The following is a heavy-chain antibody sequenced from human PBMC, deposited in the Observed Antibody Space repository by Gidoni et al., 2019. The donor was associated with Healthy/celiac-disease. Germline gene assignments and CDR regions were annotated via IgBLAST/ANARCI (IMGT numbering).Heavy chain of an antibody. J-gene: IGHJ2*01. CDR3: ARDSWRWLQSLLWYFDL. CDR1: GFTFSSYG. V-gene: IGHV3-33*01. CDR2: IGYDGSNT. Sequence: QVQLVESGGGVVQPGRSLRLSCAASGFTFSSYGMHGVRQAPGQGLEWVEVIGYDGSNTYYADSVKGRFTISRDNSKNTLYLQMNSLRAEDTAVYYCARDSWRWLQSLLWYFDLWGRGTLVTVSS. D-gene: IGHD5-12*01.